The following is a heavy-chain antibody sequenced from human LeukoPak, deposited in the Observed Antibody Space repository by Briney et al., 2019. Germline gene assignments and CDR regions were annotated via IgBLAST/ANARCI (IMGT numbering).Heavy chain of an antibody. CDR1: GYTFTSYG. J-gene: IGHJ4*02. D-gene: IGHD5-24*01. CDR3: AGGSEWLHGGANY. CDR2: INPNSGGT. V-gene: IGHV1-2*02. Sequence: ASVTVSCKASGYTFTSYGISWVRQAPGQGLEWMGWINPNSGGTNYAQKFQGRVTVTRDTSISTAYMELSRLRSDDTAVYYCAGGSEWLHGGANYWGQGTLVTVSS.